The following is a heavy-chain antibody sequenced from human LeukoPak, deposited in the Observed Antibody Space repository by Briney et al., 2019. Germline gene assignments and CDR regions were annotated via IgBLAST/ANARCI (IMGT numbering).Heavy chain of an antibody. D-gene: IGHD3-16*01. J-gene: IGHJ4*02. CDR1: GGSFSSTNYS. CDR3: VRQPSTFGISPDYVDF. Sequence: SETLSLTCTVSGGSFSSTNYSWGWVRQPPGKGLEWIATINYSGSTYCNPSLLSRVTISVDPSKNQFSLNLTSMTAADTSVYYCVRQPSTFGISPDYVDFWGQGILVIVSS. V-gene: IGHV4-39*01. CDR2: INYSGST.